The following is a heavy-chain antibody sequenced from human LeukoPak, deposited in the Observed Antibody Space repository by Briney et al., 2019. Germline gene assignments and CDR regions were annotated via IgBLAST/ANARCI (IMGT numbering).Heavy chain of an antibody. V-gene: IGHV4-4*02. D-gene: IGHD2-21*02. Sequence: SETLSLTCAVSGGSISSSNWWSWVRQPPGKGLEWIGEIYHSGSTNYNPSLKSRVTISVDKSKNQFSLKLSSVTAADTAVYYCARTTRMIVAVTADGWFDPWGQGTLVTVSS. CDR3: ARTTRMIVAVTADGWFDP. J-gene: IGHJ5*02. CDR2: IYHSGST. CDR1: GGSISSSNW.